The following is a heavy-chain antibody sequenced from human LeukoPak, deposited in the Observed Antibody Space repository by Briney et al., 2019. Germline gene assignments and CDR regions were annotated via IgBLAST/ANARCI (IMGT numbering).Heavy chain of an antibody. V-gene: IGHV3-23*01. D-gene: IGHD1-26*01. CDR2: IRGSGGST. Sequence: GGSLRLSCAASGFTFSSYAMSWVRQAPGKGLEWVSAIRGSGGSTYYADSVKGRFTISRDNSKNTLYLQMNSLRAEDTAVYYCAKGHSRVGATYFDYWGQGTLVTVSS. J-gene: IGHJ4*02. CDR1: GFTFSSYA. CDR3: AKGHSRVGATYFDY.